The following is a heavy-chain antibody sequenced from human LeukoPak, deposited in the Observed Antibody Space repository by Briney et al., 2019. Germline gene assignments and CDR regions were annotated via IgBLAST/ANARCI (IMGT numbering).Heavy chain of an antibody. CDR1: GFTFSTYW. V-gene: IGHV3-7*01. CDR2: IKQDGGEK. J-gene: IGHJ6*03. Sequence: PGGSLRLSCVASGFTFSTYWMSWVRQAPGKGLEWVANIKQDGGEKYYVDSVKGRFTISRDNAKNSLYLQMSTLRAEDAAVYYCARSGDYYYYYYLDVWGKGTTVTVS. CDR3: ARSGDYYYYYYLDV.